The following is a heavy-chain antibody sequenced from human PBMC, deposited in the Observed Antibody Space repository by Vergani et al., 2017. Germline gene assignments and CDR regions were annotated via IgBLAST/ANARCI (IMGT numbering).Heavy chain of an antibody. CDR3: AKVSLKYCSSTSCYIESLNYYMDV. Sequence: EVQLVESGGGVVQPGGSLRLSCAASGFTFDDYAMHWVRQAPGKGLEWVSLISGDGGSTYYADSVKGRFTISRDNSKNSLYLQMNSLRTEDTALYYCAKVSLKYCSSTSCYIESLNYYMDVWGKGTTVTVSS. D-gene: IGHD2-2*02. CDR1: GFTFDDYA. J-gene: IGHJ6*03. V-gene: IGHV3-43*02. CDR2: ISGDGGST.